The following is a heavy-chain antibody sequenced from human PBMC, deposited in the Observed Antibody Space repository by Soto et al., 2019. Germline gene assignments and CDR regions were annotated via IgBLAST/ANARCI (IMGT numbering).Heavy chain of an antibody. Sequence: SETLSLTCTVSGGSISSYYWSWIRQPPGKGLEWIGYIYYSGSTNYNPSLKSRVTISVDTSKNQFSLKLSSVTAADTAVYYCARAFVGSGSYALDYWGQGTLVTFSS. CDR3: ARAFVGSGSYALDY. D-gene: IGHD3-10*01. CDR1: GGSISSYY. CDR2: IYYSGST. V-gene: IGHV4-59*01. J-gene: IGHJ4*02.